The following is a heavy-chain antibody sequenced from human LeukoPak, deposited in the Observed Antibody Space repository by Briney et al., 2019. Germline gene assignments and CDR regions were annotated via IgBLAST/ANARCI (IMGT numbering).Heavy chain of an antibody. D-gene: IGHD5-24*01. CDR1: GGSISSYY. CDR2: IYYSGST. CDR3: ARVGRYGYNLEYFDC. J-gene: IGHJ4*02. V-gene: IGHV4-59*01. Sequence: SETLSLTCTVSGGSISSYYWSWIRQPPGKGLEWIGYIYYSGSTNYNPSLKSRVTISVDTSKNQFSLKLSFVTAADTAVYYCARVGRYGYNLEYFDCWGQGTLVTVSS.